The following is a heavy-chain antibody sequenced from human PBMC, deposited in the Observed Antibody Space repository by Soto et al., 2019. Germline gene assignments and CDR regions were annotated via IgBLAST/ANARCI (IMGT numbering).Heavy chain of an antibody. V-gene: IGHV4-30-2*01. CDR1: GGSISSGGYS. J-gene: IGHJ4*02. D-gene: IGHD6-13*01. CDR3: ARGLNTAAALDY. CDR2: IYHSGST. Sequence: QLQLQESGSGLVKPSQTLSLTCAVSGGSISSGGYSWSWIRQPPGKGLEWIGYIYHSGSTYYNPSLKSRVTRSVDRSKNQFSLKLSSVTAADTAVYYCARGLNTAAALDYWGQGTLVTVSS.